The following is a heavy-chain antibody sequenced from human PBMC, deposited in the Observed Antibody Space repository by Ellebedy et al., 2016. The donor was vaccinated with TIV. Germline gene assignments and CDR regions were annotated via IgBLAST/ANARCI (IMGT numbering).Heavy chain of an antibody. D-gene: IGHD2-2*01. CDR2: ISANNGDT. V-gene: IGHV1-18*01. CDR3: ARNGTSLPLDY. J-gene: IGHJ4*02. Sequence: AASVKVSCKASGFTFTTYGFTWVRQAPGQGLEWMGWISANNGDTHYAQKVQGRVTMTTDTSTGTAYMEVRSLRSDDTAVYYCARNGTSLPLDYWGQGTLVTVSS. CDR1: GFTFTTYG.